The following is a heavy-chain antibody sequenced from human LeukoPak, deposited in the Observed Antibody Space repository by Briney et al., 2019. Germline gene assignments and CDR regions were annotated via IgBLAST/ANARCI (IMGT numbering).Heavy chain of an antibody. D-gene: IGHD5-24*01. V-gene: IGHV3-33*01. CDR3: ARGGGVGDGYNYGFDY. Sequence: GRSLRLSCAASGFTFSSYGMHWVRQAPGKGLEWVAVIWYDGSNKYYADSVKGRFTISRDNSKNTLYLQMSSLRAEDTAVYYCARGGGVGDGYNYGFDYWGQGTLVTVSS. CDR1: GFTFSSYG. J-gene: IGHJ4*02. CDR2: IWYDGSNK.